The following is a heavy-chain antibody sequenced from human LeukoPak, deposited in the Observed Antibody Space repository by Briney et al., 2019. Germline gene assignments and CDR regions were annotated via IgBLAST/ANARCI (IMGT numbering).Heavy chain of an antibody. CDR2: ISGSGGTT. CDR3: AKGYYGSGSYYHTYYGMDV. V-gene: IGHV3-23*01. D-gene: IGHD3-10*01. Sequence: GGSLRLSCAASGFTFSSYAVSWVRQAPGKGLEWVSAISGSGGTTYYIDSVKGRFTISRDNSKNTLYLQMNSLRVEDTAVYYCAKGYYGSGSYYHTYYGMDVWGQGTTVTVSS. CDR1: GFTFSSYA. J-gene: IGHJ6*02.